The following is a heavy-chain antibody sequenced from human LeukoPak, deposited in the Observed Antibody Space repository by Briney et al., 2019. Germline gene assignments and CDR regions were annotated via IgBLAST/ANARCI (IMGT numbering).Heavy chain of an antibody. CDR3: ARESPQWLVRGDAFDI. Sequence: SETLSLTCTVSGGSISSYYWSWIRQPAGKGLEWIGRIYTSGSTTYNPSLNNRVTMSVDTSKNQFSLKLSSVTAADTAVYYCARESPQWLVRGDAFDIWGQGTMVTVSS. CDR2: IYTSGST. D-gene: IGHD6-19*01. J-gene: IGHJ3*02. V-gene: IGHV4-4*07. CDR1: GGSISSYY.